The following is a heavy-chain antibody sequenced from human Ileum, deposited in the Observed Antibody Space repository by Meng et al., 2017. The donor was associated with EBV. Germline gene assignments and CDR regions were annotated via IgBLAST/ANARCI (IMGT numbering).Heavy chain of an antibody. CDR2: IYWNDDK. D-gene: IGHD6-6*01. CDR1: GVSLTSMGVC. Sequence: QITLKYYGPTLVQPRHTLSFICYFSGVSLTSMGVCVGWIRQPPGKALEWLALIYWNDDKRYSPSLKSRLIVTRDTSKNQVVLTLINVDPVDTATYYCARRPGSPSSRFDYWGQGTLVTVSS. J-gene: IGHJ4*02. V-gene: IGHV2-5*01. CDR3: ARRPGSPSSRFDY.